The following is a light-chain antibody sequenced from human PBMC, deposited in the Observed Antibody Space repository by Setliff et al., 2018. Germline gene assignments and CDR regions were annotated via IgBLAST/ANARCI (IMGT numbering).Light chain of an antibody. V-gene: IGLV2-23*02. Sequence: QSVLTQPASVAAPPGQSITISCTGHTYDVGAYNLVSWYQQYPDKAPKVIIYEVTKRPSGVSNRFSASKSGNTASLTISGLQPEDEADYYCCSFATGGTYVFGPGTKSPS. CDR2: EVT. J-gene: IGLJ1*01. CDR1: TYDVGAYNL. CDR3: CSFATGGTYV.